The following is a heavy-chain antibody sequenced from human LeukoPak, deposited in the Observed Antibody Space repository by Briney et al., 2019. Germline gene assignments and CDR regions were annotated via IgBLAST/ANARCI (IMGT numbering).Heavy chain of an antibody. CDR3: AKGRYSGSYYYYMDV. CDR1: GFTFTNYW. CDR2: ISGSGGST. J-gene: IGHJ6*03. D-gene: IGHD1-26*01. Sequence: GGSLRLSCAASGFTFTNYWMSWVRQAPGKGLEWVSGISGSGGSTYYADSVKGRFTISRDNSKNTLYLQMNSLRAEDTAVYYCAKGRYSGSYYYYMDVWGKGTTVTVSS. V-gene: IGHV3-23*01.